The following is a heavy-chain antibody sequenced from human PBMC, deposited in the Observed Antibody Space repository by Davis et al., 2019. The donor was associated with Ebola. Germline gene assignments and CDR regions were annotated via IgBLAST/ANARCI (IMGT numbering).Heavy chain of an antibody. CDR3: AGADYSFLAFDY. J-gene: IGHJ4*02. CDR2: IYHSGST. V-gene: IGHV4/OR15-8*01. Sequence: ESLKISCAASGFTFSSYWMSWVRQAPGKGLEWLGEIYHSGSTNYNPSLKSRVTISVDKSKNQFSLKLSSVTAADTAVYYCAGADYSFLAFDYWGQGTLVTVSS. D-gene: IGHD4-11*01. CDR1: GFTFSSYW.